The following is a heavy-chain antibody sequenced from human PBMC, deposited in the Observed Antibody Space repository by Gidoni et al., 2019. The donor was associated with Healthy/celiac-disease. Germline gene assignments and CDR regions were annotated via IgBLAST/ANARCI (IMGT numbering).Heavy chain of an antibody. Sequence: QVQLVESGGGVVQPGRSLRLSCAASGFTFSSYGMHWVRQAPGKGLEWVAVISYDGSNKYYADSVKGRFTISRDNSKNTLYLQMNSLRAEDTAVYYCAKTPLIAAAETHAFDIWGQGTMVTVSS. CDR1: GFTFSSYG. V-gene: IGHV3-30*18. D-gene: IGHD6-13*01. J-gene: IGHJ3*02. CDR3: AKTPLIAAAETHAFDI. CDR2: ISYDGSNK.